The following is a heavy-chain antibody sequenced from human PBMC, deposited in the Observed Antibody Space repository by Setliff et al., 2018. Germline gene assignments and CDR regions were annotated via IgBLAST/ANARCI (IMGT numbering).Heavy chain of an antibody. CDR3: ARVKVVGADFDY. CDR1: GGSISGHY. V-gene: IGHV4-59*08. Sequence: PSETLSLTCTVSGGSISGHYWSWIRQPPGKGLEWIGSIYYSGSTNYNPSLKSRVTISVDTSKNQFSLKLSSVTAADTAVYYCARVKVVGADFDYWGQGTLVTVSS. J-gene: IGHJ4*02. CDR2: IYYSGST. D-gene: IGHD1-26*01.